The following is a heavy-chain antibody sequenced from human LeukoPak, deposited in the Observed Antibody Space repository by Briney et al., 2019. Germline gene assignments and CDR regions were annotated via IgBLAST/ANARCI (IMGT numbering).Heavy chain of an antibody. CDR3: AKDRLRATYYYDSSGYNWFDP. Sequence: GGSLRLSCAASGFTFNSYAMSWVRQAPGKGLEWVSAISGSGGSTYYADSVKGRFTISRDNSKNTLYLQMNSLRAEDTAVYYCAKDRLRATYYYDSSGYNWFDPWGQGTLVTVSS. J-gene: IGHJ5*02. D-gene: IGHD3-22*01. V-gene: IGHV3-23*01. CDR2: ISGSGGST. CDR1: GFTFNSYA.